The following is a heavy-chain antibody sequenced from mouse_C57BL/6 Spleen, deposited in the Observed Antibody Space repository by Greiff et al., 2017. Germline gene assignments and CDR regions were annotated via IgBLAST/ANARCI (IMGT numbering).Heavy chain of an antibody. CDR1: GFTFSSYA. Sequence: EVKLMESGGGLVKPGGSLKLSCAASGFTFSSYAMSWVRQTPEKRLEWVATISDGGSYTYYPDNVKGRFTISRDNAKNNLYLQMSHLKSEDTAMYYCARDGDYYGSSSGFAYWGQGTLVTVSA. CDR3: ARDGDYYGSSSGFAY. D-gene: IGHD1-1*01. V-gene: IGHV5-4*01. CDR2: ISDGGSYT. J-gene: IGHJ3*01.